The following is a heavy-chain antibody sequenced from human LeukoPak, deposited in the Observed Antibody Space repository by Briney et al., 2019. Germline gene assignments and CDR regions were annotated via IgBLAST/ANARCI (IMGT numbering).Heavy chain of an antibody. D-gene: IGHD3-10*01. J-gene: IGHJ3*02. CDR3: ARDSTPSIWFGELLSAFDI. V-gene: IGHV3-48*01. CDR2: ISGSGGTV. CDR1: GFTFSSYS. Sequence: GGSLRLSCAASGFTFSSYSMNWVRQAPGKGLEWVSDISGSGGTVYYADSVKGRFTISRDTAKNSLYLQMNSLRAEDTAVYYCARDSTPSIWFGELLSAFDIWGQGTMVTVSS.